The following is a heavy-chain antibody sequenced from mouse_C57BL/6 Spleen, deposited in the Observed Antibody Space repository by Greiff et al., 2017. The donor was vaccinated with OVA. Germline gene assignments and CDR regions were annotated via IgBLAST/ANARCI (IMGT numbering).Heavy chain of an antibody. J-gene: IGHJ4*01. V-gene: IGHV1-54*01. CDR2: INPGSGGT. CDR1: GYAFTNYL. Sequence: VQLQQSGAELVRPGTSVKVSCKASGYAFTNYLIEWVKQRPGQVLEWIGVINPGSGGTNYNEKFKGKATLTADKSSSTAYMQLSSLTSEDSAVYFCARWAYYAMDYWGQGTSVTVSS. CDR3: ARWAYYAMDY.